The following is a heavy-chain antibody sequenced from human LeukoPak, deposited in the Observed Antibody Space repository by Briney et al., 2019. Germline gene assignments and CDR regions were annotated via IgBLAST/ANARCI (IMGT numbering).Heavy chain of an antibody. Sequence: SAVEVSCKASGGTVGSYASSWVRQATGQGLEWMGGIIPIFGTANYAQKFQGRVTITTDESTSTAYMELSSLRSEDTAVYYCASSGYDHYFDYWGQGKLVSGSS. CDR1: GGTVGSYA. CDR2: IIPIFGTA. D-gene: IGHD3-22*01. CDR3: ASSGYDHYFDY. J-gene: IGHJ4*02. V-gene: IGHV1-69*05.